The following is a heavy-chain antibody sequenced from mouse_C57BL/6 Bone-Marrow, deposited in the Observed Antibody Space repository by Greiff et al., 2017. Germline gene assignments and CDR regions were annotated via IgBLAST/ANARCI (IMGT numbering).Heavy chain of an antibody. CDR3: ARDPRWLLLDY. V-gene: IGHV5-4*01. CDR2: ISDGGSYT. J-gene: IGHJ2*01. D-gene: IGHD2-3*01. CDR1: GFTFSSYA. Sequence: EVKVEESGGGLVKPGGSLKLSCAASGFTFSSYAMSWVRQTPEKRLEWVATISDGGSYTYYPDNVKGRFTISRDNAKNNLYLQMSHLKSEDTAMYYCARDPRWLLLDYWGQGTTLTVSS.